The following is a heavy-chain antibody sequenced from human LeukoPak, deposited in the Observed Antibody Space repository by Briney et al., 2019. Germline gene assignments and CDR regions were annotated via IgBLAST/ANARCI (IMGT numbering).Heavy chain of an antibody. Sequence: GSLRLSRAASGFTFRGYWMHWVRQTPGKGVVWVSHIRGDESRTIYAASMQGRFTISRENPKKTLYPQMNRLRVEGTAVYYLLRDDGYYDGSGSYYRHWGQGTLVTVSS. V-gene: IGHV3-74*01. J-gene: IGHJ4*02. CDR1: GFTFRGYW. CDR2: IRGDESRT. CDR3: LRDDGYYDGSGSYYRH. D-gene: IGHD3-10*01.